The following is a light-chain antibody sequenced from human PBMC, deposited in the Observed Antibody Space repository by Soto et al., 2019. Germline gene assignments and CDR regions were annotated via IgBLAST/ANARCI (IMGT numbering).Light chain of an antibody. CDR2: EVS. CDR1: SSDVGGYNY. V-gene: IGLV2-14*01. J-gene: IGLJ2*01. Sequence: QSALTQPASVSGSPGQSITISCTGTSSDVGGYNYVSWYQQHPGKAPILMIDEVSNRPSGVSNRFSGSKSGNTASLTISGLQAEDEAVYFCSSFASNRDVVFGGGTKLTVL. CDR3: SSFASNRDVV.